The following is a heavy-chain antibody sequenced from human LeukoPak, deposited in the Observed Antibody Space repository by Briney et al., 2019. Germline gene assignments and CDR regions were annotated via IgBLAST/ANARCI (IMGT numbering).Heavy chain of an antibody. CDR3: AGEVVYDSTAYEN. J-gene: IGHJ4*02. V-gene: IGHV4-30-2*04. D-gene: IGHD3-22*01. CDR2: HSGST. Sequence: HSGSTYYNPSLKSRVTLSVDTSNNQFSLKLSSVTAADTAVYYCAGEVVYDSTAYENWGQGTLVTVSS.